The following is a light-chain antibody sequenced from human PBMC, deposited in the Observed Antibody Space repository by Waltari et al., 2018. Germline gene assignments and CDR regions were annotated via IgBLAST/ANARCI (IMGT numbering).Light chain of an antibody. Sequence: ILMTQSPATLSVSPGERATLSCRASQPVFTNLAWYQQKPGQAPRLLIYGASTRATDIPARFSGSGAGTEFTLTISSMESEDFAIYYCRQYNSWPPTATFGQGTKVEIK. J-gene: IGKJ1*01. CDR3: RQYNSWPPTAT. V-gene: IGKV3-15*01. CDR2: GAS. CDR1: QPVFTN.